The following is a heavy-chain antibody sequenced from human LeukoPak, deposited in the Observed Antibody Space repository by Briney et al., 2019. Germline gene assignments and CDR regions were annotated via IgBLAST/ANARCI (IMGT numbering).Heavy chain of an antibody. V-gene: IGHV4-39*01. J-gene: IGHJ6*03. CDR3: ARLSYYYYFMDV. CDR2: ISSSGTT. CDR1: GDSICSSSFN. Sequence: PSETLSLTCTVSGDSICSSSFNWGWIRQPPGRGLEWIGSISSSGTTYYNPSLKSRVTISVDTSKNQFSLKLSSVAAADTAVYYCARLSYYYYFMDVWGKGSTVTVSS.